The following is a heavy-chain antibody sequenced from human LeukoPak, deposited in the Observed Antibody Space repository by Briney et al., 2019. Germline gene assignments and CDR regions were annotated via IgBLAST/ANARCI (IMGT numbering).Heavy chain of an antibody. D-gene: IGHD3-22*01. CDR1: DFTFSSSG. Sequence: GGTLRLSCAASDFTFSSSGMSWVRQAPGKGLEWVSGINWNGGRTGYADSMKGRFIISRDNAKNSLYLQVNSLRAEDTALYYCARNFGGGDSSGPYYWGQGTLVTVSS. CDR2: INWNGGRT. J-gene: IGHJ4*02. V-gene: IGHV3-20*04. CDR3: ARNFGGGDSSGPYY.